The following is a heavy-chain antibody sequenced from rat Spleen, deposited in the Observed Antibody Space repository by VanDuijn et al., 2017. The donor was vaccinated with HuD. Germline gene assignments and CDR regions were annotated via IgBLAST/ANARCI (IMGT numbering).Heavy chain of an antibody. V-gene: IGHV5S13*01. CDR3: TRKYTTDYYWYFDF. D-gene: IGHD1-6*01. CDR2: ISSGGGGT. J-gene: IGHJ1*01. CDR1: GFTFSNYG. Sequence: EVQLVESGGGLVQPGRSLKLSCAASGFTFSNYGMAWVRQTRKKGLEWVASISSGGGGTYYRDSVKGRFTISRDNAKSTLYLQMNNLRSEDTATYYCTRKYTTDYYWYFDFWGQGVMVTVSS.